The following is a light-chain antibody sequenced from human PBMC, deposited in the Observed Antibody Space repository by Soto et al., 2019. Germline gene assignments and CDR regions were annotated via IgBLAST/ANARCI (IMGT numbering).Light chain of an antibody. CDR2: GAS. CDR3: LQDYSCPYT. CDR1: RSISSSY. Sequence: EIVLTQSPGTLSLSPGERATLSCRASRSISSSYLAWYQQKPGQAPRLLICGASSRATGIPDRFSGSGSGTDFTLTICSLQSEDFAAYYCLQDYSCPYTFGQGTKV. J-gene: IGKJ2*01. V-gene: IGKV3-20*01.